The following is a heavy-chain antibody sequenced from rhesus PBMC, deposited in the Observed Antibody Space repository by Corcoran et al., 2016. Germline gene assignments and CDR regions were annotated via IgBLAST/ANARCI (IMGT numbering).Heavy chain of an antibody. CDR1: GFSISTSGTG. D-gene: IGHD3-40*01. CDR3: ARVQITVTILVVVINGLYSPFDY. Sequence: QVTLKESGPALVKPTQTLTLTCTFSGFSISTSGTGVGWIRQPPGKALEWLASIYWNDSKYYTTTRESRLTISKDTSKNQVVLTMPTLCPLDAATYYYARVQITVTILVVVINGLYSPFDYWGQGVLVTVSS. V-gene: IGHV2-95*01. CDR2: IYWNDSK. J-gene: IGHJ4*01.